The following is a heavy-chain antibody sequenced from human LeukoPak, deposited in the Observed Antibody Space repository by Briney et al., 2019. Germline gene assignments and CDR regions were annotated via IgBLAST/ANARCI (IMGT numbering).Heavy chain of an antibody. V-gene: IGHV4-39*01. CDR2: IYYSGTT. D-gene: IGHD4-17*01. Sequence: SETLSLTCTVSGGFISRNSFYWGWIRQPPGKGLEWIGSIYYSGTTYYNPSLKSRVTISVDTSKNQFSLKLNSVTAADTAVYYCARPVYYGDFLGFDYWGQGTLVTVSS. J-gene: IGHJ4*02. CDR3: ARPVYYGDFLGFDY. CDR1: GGFISRNSFY.